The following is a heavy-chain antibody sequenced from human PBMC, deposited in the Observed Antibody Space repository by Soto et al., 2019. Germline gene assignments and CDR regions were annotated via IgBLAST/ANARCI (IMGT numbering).Heavy chain of an antibody. J-gene: IGHJ6*02. CDR2: IIPIFDTA. D-gene: IGHD3-22*01. CDR3: ASCDYYDSSGYYHYYYGMDV. V-gene: IGHV1-69*01. CDR1: GGTFSSYA. Sequence: QVQLVQSGAEVKKPGSSVKVSCKASGGTFSSYAISWVRQAPGQGLEWMGGIIPIFDTANYAQKFQGRVTITADESTSTAYMELSSLRSEDTAVYYCASCDYYDSSGYYHYYYGMDVWGQGTTVTVSS.